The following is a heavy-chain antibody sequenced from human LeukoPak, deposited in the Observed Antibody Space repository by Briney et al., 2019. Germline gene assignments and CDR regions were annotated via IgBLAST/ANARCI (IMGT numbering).Heavy chain of an antibody. V-gene: IGHV3-30*03. Sequence: PGGSLRLSCAASGFTFSSYGMHWVRQAPGKGLEWVAVISYDGSNKYYADSVKGRFTISRDNSKNTLYLQMNSLRAEDTAVYYCAREFGSYYDSSGAYYYGMDVWGQGTTVTVSS. J-gene: IGHJ6*02. CDR1: GFTFSSYG. CDR2: ISYDGSNK. CDR3: AREFGSYYDSSGAYYYGMDV. D-gene: IGHD3-22*01.